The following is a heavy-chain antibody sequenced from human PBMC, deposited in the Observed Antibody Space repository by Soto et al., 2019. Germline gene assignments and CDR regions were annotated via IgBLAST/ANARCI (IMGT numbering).Heavy chain of an antibody. J-gene: IGHJ6*02. CDR3: ARAGEPSYGMSV. V-gene: IGHV3-33*01. CDR1: GVTFSSYG. CDR2: IWYDGSTK. Sequence: PGGSLRLSCAASGVTFSSYGMHWVRQAPGKGLEWVAVIWYDGSTKYYADSVKGRFTISSDNSKNTLYLQMNSLRAEDTAVYYCARAGEPSYGMSVWGQGTTVTVSS.